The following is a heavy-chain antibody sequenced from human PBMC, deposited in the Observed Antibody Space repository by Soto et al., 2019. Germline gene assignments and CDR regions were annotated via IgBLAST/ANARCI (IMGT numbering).Heavy chain of an antibody. Sequence: GGSLRLSCAASGFTFSSYGMHWVRQAPGKGLEWVAVISYDGSNKYYADSVKGRFTISRDNSKNTPYLQMNSLRAEDTAVYYCAKDSLAGPFDYWGQGTLVTVSS. CDR1: GFTFSSYG. CDR3: AKDSLAGPFDY. J-gene: IGHJ4*02. D-gene: IGHD2-15*01. CDR2: ISYDGSNK. V-gene: IGHV3-30*18.